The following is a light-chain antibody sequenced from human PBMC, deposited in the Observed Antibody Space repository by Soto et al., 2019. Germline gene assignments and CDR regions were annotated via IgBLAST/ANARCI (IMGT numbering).Light chain of an antibody. Sequence: QPVLTQSPSASAFLGASVTLTCTLNSGHTSYSIAWHQQQPEKGPRCLMKVNGDGSHINGDGIPDRFPGSGSGAERYLTISSVQSEAEADYYCQTWGTGVGVLGGGTKLTVL. V-gene: IGLV4-69*01. CDR2: VNGDGSH. J-gene: IGLJ3*02. CDR1: SGHTSYS. CDR3: QTWGTGVGV.